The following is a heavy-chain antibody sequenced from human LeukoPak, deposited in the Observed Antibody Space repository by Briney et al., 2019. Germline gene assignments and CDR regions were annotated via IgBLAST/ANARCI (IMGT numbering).Heavy chain of an antibody. CDR1: GYTFTSYY. J-gene: IGHJ4*02. D-gene: IGHD3-10*01. Sequence: GASVKVSCKASGYTFTSYYMHWVRQAPGQGLEWMGIINPSGGSTSYAQKFQGRVTMTRDTSTSTVYMELSSLRSGDTAVYYCARDSPLLWFGELLGYYFDYWGQGTLVTVSS. CDR3: ARDSPLLWFGELLGYYFDY. V-gene: IGHV1-46*03. CDR2: INPSGGST.